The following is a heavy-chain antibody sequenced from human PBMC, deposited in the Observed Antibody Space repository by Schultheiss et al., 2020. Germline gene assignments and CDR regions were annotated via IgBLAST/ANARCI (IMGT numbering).Heavy chain of an antibody. V-gene: IGHV1-46*01. CDR2: INPSGGST. J-gene: IGHJ6*02. CDR1: GYTFTGYY. Sequence: ASVKVSCKASGYTFTGYYMHWVRQAPGQGLEWMGIINPSGGSTSYAQKFQGRVTMTRDTSTSTVYMELSSLRSEDTAVYYCARAIRFLEWLSTYYYYGMDVWGQGTTVTVSS. D-gene: IGHD3-3*01. CDR3: ARAIRFLEWLSTYYYYGMDV.